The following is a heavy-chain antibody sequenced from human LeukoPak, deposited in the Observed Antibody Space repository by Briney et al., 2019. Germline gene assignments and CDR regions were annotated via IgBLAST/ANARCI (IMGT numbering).Heavy chain of an antibody. Sequence: GGSLRLSCAASGFTFSSYSLNWVRQAPGKGLEWASSISTSSSYVYYADSVKGRFTISRDNARNSLYLQMNSLRAEDTGVYYCARRVAVADNYFDYWGQGTLVTVSS. CDR3: ARRVAVADNYFDY. V-gene: IGHV3-21*01. CDR1: GFTFSSYS. D-gene: IGHD6-19*01. J-gene: IGHJ4*02. CDR2: ISTSSSYV.